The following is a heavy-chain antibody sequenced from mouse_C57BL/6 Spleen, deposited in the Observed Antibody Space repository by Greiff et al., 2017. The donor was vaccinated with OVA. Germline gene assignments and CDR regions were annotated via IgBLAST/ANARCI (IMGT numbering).Heavy chain of an antibody. D-gene: IGHD2-4*01. J-gene: IGHJ2*01. V-gene: IGHV1-52*01. CDR3: ARFDYYYFDY. CDR1: GYTFTSYW. Sequence: QVHVKQPGAELVRPGSSVKLSCKASGYTFTSYWMHWVKQRPIQGLEWIGNIDPSDSETHYNQKFKDKATLTVDKSSSTAYMQLSSLTSEDSAVYYCARFDYYYFDYWGQGTTLTVSS. CDR2: IDPSDSET.